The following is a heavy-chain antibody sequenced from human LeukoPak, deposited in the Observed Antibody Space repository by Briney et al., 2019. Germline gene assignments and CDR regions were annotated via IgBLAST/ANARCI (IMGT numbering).Heavy chain of an antibody. CDR2: INPSSGST. CDR3: ARSIRPHYYDSSVSGFDS. J-gene: IGHJ5*01. D-gene: IGHD3-22*01. V-gene: IGHV1-46*01. CDR1: GYTFTSYY. Sequence: GASVKVSCKASGYTFTSYYMHWVRQAPGQGLEWMGIINPSSGSTRYAQKFQGRVPMTRDTSTSTVYMELSSLRSEDTAVYYCARSIRPHYYDSSVSGFDSWGQGTLVTVSS.